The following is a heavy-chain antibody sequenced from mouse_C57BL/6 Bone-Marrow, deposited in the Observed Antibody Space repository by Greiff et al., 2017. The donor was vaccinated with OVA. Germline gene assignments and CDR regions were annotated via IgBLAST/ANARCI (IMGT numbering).Heavy chain of an antibody. CDR3: TKLGGDY. Sequence: VQLKQSGTVLARPGASVKMSCKTSGYTFTSYWMHWVKQRPGQGLEWIGAIYPGNSDTSYNQKFKGKAKLTAGTSASTAYMELSSLTTEDSAVYYCTKLGGDYWGQGTTLTVAS. V-gene: IGHV1-5*01. D-gene: IGHD4-1*01. J-gene: IGHJ2*01. CDR2: IYPGNSDT. CDR1: GYTFTSYW.